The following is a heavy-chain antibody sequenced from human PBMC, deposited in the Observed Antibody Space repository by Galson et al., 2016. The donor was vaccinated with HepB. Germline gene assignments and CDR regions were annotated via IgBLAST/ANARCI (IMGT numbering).Heavy chain of an antibody. D-gene: IGHD3-10*01. CDR3: AKGYGYFDY. V-gene: IGHV3-30*18. CDR1: GYTFSNSG. Sequence: SLRLSCAASGYTFSNSGMHWVRQAPGRGLEWVAVISYDGSNKYYANSVKGRFTISRDNAKNTLYLQMNSLRAEDTAIYYCAKGYGYFDYWGQGTLVTVSS. J-gene: IGHJ4*02. CDR2: ISYDGSNK.